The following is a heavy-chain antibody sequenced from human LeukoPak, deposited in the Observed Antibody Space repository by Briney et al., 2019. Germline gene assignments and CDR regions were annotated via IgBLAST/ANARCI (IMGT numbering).Heavy chain of an antibody. Sequence: SETLSLTCTVSGDSISVYYWTWIRQPAGKGLEWIGRIYTSGSANYNPSLKSRVTMSVDTSKNQFSLRLTSVTAADTAVYYCARGGDSSSWSVDHWGQGTLVTVSS. D-gene: IGHD6-13*01. V-gene: IGHV4-4*07. CDR1: GDSISVYY. J-gene: IGHJ4*02. CDR2: IYTSGSA. CDR3: ARGGDSSSWSVDH.